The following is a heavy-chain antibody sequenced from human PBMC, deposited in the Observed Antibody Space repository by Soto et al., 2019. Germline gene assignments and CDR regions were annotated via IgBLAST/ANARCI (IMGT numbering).Heavy chain of an antibody. CDR2: IIPIFGTA. J-gene: IGHJ4*02. CDR3: ARERPHANYYDSSGYLDY. D-gene: IGHD3-22*01. Sequence: GASVKVSCKASGGTFSSYAISWVRQAPGQGLEWMGGIIPIFGTANYAQKFQGRVTITADESTSTAYMELSSLRSEDTAVYYCARERPHANYYDSSGYLDYWGQGTLVTVSS. CDR1: GGTFSSYA. V-gene: IGHV1-69*13.